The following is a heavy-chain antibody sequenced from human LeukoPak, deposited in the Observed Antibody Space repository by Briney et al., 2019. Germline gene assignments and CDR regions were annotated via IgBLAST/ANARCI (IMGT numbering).Heavy chain of an antibody. CDR1: GFTFSNCW. V-gene: IGHV3-7*03. CDR2: INRDGSER. J-gene: IGHJ6*02. CDR3: ARRNAMDV. Sequence: GGSLRLSCAASGFTFSNCWMTWVRQAPGKGLEWVANINRDGSERYHVDSVKGRFTISRDGAKSSLYLQVNSLRAEDTAVYYCARRNAMDVWGQGTTVIVFS.